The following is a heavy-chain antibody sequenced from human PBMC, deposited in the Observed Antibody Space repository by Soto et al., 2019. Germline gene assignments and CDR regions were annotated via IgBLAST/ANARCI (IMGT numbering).Heavy chain of an antibody. CDR3: ARLGDYGSGSY. J-gene: IGHJ4*02. CDR1: GFSFSSFS. V-gene: IGHV3-48*04. D-gene: IGHD3-10*01. CDR2: ISGSGTTT. Sequence: EVHLVESGGDLVQPGGSLRLSCAASGFSFSSFSMNWVRQAPGKGLEWVSYISGSGTTTYYADSMKGRFTISRDNAKNSLYLQMNSLQAEDTAVYYCARLGDYGSGSYWGQGTLVTVSS.